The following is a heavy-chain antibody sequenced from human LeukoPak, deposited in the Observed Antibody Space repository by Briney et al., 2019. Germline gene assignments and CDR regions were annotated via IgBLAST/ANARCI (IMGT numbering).Heavy chain of an antibody. CDR3: ARPTGHCSSISCYPHY. CDR2: INTDTRNP. V-gene: IGHV7-4-1*02. CDR1: GYTFTKYA. D-gene: IGHD2-2*01. Sequence: GASVKVSCKASGYTFTKYAMVWLRQAPGQGLEWVGWINTDTRNPTYAQGFTGRFVFSLDTSVSTAYLQINNLEAEDTAVYYCARPTGHCSSISCYPHYWGQGTLVTVSS. J-gene: IGHJ4*02.